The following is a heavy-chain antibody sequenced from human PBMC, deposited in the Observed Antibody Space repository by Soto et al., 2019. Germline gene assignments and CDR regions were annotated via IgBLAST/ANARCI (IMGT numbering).Heavy chain of an antibody. CDR1: GYTFTSYA. CDR2: INAGNGNT. Sequence: ASVKVSCKASGYTFTSYAMHWVRQAPGQRLEWMGWINAGNGNTKYSQKFQGRVTITRDTSASTAYMELSSLRSEDTAVYYCARVIGGLYVSDYWGQGTLVTVSS. J-gene: IGHJ4*02. V-gene: IGHV1-3*01. CDR3: ARVIGGLYVSDY. D-gene: IGHD3-16*01.